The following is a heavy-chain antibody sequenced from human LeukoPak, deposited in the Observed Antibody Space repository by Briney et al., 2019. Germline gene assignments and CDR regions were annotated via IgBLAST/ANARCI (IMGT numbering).Heavy chain of an antibody. CDR3: ARMGGSYYFDY. J-gene: IGHJ4*02. CDR2: INHSGST. Sequence: SETLSLTCTVSGGPISSGGYYWSWIRQPPGKGLEWIGEINHSGSTNYNPSLKSRVTISVDTSKNQFSLKLSSVTAADTAVYYCARMGGSYYFDYWGQGTLVTVSS. D-gene: IGHD1-26*01. V-gene: IGHV4-39*07. CDR1: GGPISSGGYY.